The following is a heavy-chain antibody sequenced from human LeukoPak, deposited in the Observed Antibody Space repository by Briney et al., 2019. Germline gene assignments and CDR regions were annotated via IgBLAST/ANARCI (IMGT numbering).Heavy chain of an antibody. CDR1: GFTFSSYW. Sequence: GGSLRLSCAASGFTFSSYWLNWARQAPGKGLEWVASINHNGNVNYYVDSVKGRFTISRDNAKNSLYLQMSNLRAEDTAVYFCARGGGLDVWGQGATVTVSS. D-gene: IGHD3-16*01. V-gene: IGHV3-7*03. CDR2: INHNGNVN. J-gene: IGHJ6*02. CDR3: ARGGGLDV.